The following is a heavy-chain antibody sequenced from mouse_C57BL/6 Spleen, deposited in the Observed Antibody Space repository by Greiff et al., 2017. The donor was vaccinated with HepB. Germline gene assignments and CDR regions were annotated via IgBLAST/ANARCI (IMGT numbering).Heavy chain of an antibody. CDR1: GFSLTSYG. D-gene: IGHD4-1*01. Sequence: QVQLQQSGPGLVAPSQSLSITCTVSGFSLTSYGVDWVRQSPGKGLEWLGVIWGVGSTNYNSALKSRLSISKDNSKSQVFLKMNSLQTDDTAMYYCAGGTNWERFAYWGQGTLVTVSA. J-gene: IGHJ3*01. CDR2: IWGVGST. V-gene: IGHV2-6*01. CDR3: AGGTNWERFAY.